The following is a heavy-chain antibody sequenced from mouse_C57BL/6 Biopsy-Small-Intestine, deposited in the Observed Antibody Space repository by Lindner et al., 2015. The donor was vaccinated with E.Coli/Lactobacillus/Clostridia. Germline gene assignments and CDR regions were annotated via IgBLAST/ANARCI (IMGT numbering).Heavy chain of an antibody. CDR1: GYSFTGYY. CDR3: ARGGYYFSYWYFDV. CDR2: INPSTGGT. V-gene: IGHV1-43*01. J-gene: IGHJ1*03. Sequence: VQLQESGPELVKPGASVKISCKASGYSFTGYYMHWVKQSSEKSLEWIGEINPSTGGTSYNQKFKGKATLTVDKSSSTAYMQLKSLTSEDSAVCYCARGGYYFSYWYFDVWGTGTTVTVSS. D-gene: IGHD2-3*01.